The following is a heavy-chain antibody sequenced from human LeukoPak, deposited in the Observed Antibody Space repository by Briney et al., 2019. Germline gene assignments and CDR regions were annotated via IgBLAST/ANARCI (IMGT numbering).Heavy chain of an antibody. Sequence: SVKVSCKASGGTFSSYAISWVRQAPGQGLEWMGGIIPIFGTANYAQKFRGRVTITADESTSTAYMELSSLRSEDTAVYYCGGKYSSSPPIYYYMGVWGKGTTVTVSS. CDR1: GGTFSSYA. CDR3: GGKYSSSPPIYYYMGV. V-gene: IGHV1-69*13. CDR2: IIPIFGTA. J-gene: IGHJ6*03. D-gene: IGHD6-6*01.